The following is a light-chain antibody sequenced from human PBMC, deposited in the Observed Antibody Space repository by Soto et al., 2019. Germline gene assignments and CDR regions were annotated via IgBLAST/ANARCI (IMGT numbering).Light chain of an antibody. J-gene: IGKJ3*01. V-gene: IGKV1-39*01. Sequence: DIQMTQSPSSLSASVGDRVTITCRTSQTISNYLYWYQHKPGKAPKLLISAASSLQSGVPSRFSGSGSGTDFTLTISSLQPEDFATYYCQQSYSTLTFGPGTKVDIK. CDR1: QTISNY. CDR2: AAS. CDR3: QQSYSTLT.